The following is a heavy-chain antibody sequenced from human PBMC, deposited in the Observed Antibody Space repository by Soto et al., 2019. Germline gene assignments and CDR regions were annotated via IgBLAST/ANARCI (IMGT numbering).Heavy chain of an antibody. Sequence: AGGSLTLSCAASGFPFSHYWLHWVRQTPGKCLVWVSRINPAGTITNYADSVEGRFTISRDNADSALFLQMNSLSAEDTAIYYCTSDTFGLRDTWGQGTLVTVSS. CDR2: INPAGTIT. CDR3: TSDTFGLRDT. J-gene: IGHJ5*02. D-gene: IGHD3-16*01. V-gene: IGHV3-74*01. CDR1: GFPFSHYW.